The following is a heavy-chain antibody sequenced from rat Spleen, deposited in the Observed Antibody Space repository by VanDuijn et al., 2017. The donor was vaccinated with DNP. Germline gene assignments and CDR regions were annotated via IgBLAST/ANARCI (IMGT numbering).Heavy chain of an antibody. CDR1: GFTFSDYN. D-gene: IGHD1-4*01. J-gene: IGHJ2*01. CDR3: TRGSSLPGYLDY. V-gene: IGHV5S10*01. CDR2: IINSGGST. Sequence: EVQLVESGGGLVQPGRSLKLSCAASGFTFSDYNMAWVRQAPKKGLEWVASIINSGGSTYYRGSVKGRFTISRDNAKSTLYLQMDSLWSEDTATYYCTRGSSLPGYLDYWGQGVLVTVSS.